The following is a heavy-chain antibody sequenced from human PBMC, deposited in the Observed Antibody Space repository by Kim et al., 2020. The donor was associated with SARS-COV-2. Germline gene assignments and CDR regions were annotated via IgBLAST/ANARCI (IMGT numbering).Heavy chain of an antibody. CDR3: ARDLSGVGQWQSFYYYYGMDV. D-gene: IGHD6-19*01. CDR1: GYTFTSYY. Sequence: ASVKVSCKASGYTFTSYYMHWVRQAPGQGLEWMGIINPSGGSTSYAQKFQGRVTMTRDTSTSTVYMELSSLRSEDTAVYYCARDLSGVGQWQSFYYYYGMDVWGQGTTVTVSS. CDR2: INPSGGST. V-gene: IGHV1-46*01. J-gene: IGHJ6*02.